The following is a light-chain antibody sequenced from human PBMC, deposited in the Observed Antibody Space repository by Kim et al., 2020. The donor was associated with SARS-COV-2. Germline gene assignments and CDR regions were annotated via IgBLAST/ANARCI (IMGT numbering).Light chain of an antibody. J-gene: IGKJ2*03. CDR3: QQYYRPPYS. Sequence: DIVMTQSPDSLAVSLGERATINCKSSQSILYTSTNKNYLAWYQQKPGQPPRLLIYWASTRESGVPDRFAGSESGTDFTLTISSLQAEDVAVYYCQQYYRPPYSFAQGTKLEI. CDR2: WAS. V-gene: IGKV4-1*01. CDR1: QSILYTSTNKNY.